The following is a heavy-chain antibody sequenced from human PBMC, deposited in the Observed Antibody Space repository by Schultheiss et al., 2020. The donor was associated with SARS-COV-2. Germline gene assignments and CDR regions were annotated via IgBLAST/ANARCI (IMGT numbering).Heavy chain of an antibody. Sequence: GESLKISCAASGFTFSSYAMSWVRQAPGKGLEWVSAISGSGGSTYYADSVKGRFTISRDNSKNTLYLQMNSLRAEDTAVYYCAMPHDLLYDSSGPDYWGQGTLVTVSS. V-gene: IGHV3-23*01. J-gene: IGHJ4*02. CDR2: ISGSGGST. D-gene: IGHD3-22*01. CDR1: GFTFSSYA. CDR3: AMPHDLLYDSSGPDY.